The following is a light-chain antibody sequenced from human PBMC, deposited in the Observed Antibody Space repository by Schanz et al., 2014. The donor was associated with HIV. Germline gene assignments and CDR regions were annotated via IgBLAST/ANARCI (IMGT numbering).Light chain of an antibody. J-gene: IGLJ3*02. CDR3: QTWDTGTWV. CDR1: SGHSSYA. CDR2: LNSDGSH. Sequence: QFVLTQSPSASASLGASVKLTCTLSSGHSSYAIAWHQQQPEKGPRYLMKLNSDGSHTKGDGIPDRFSGSSSGAERYLTISSLQSEDEAEYYCQTWDTGTWVFGGGTKVTVL. V-gene: IGLV4-69*01.